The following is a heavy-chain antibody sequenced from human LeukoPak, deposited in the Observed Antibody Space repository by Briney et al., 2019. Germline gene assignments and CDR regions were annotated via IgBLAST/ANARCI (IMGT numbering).Heavy chain of an antibody. CDR1: GFTFTSYA. D-gene: IGHD6-19*01. V-gene: IGHV3-23*01. Sequence: GGSLRLSCAASGFTFTSYAMYWVRQAPGKGLEWVSGIFGSGGNPHYADSVKGRFTISRDNYLNTVYLQMNSLRAEDTAVYYCSKTTTGYSSGRYPGWPVDYWGQGTLVTVSS. CDR3: SKTTTGYSSGRYPGWPVDY. J-gene: IGHJ4*02. CDR2: IFGSGGNP.